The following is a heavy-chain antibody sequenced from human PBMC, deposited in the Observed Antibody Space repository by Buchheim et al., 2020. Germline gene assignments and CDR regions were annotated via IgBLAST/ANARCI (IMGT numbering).Heavy chain of an antibody. Sequence: QVQLVQSGAEVKKPGASVKISCKASGYTFTGYYMHWVRQAPGQGLEWMGWINPNSGGTNYAQKFQGRVTMTRDTSISTAYMELSRLRSDDTAVYYCARGLALIGFYDFWSGYYTGPCDYWGQGTL. J-gene: IGHJ4*02. CDR3: ARGLALIGFYDFWSGYYTGPCDY. V-gene: IGHV1-2*02. CDR2: INPNSGGT. D-gene: IGHD3-3*01. CDR1: GYTFTGYY.